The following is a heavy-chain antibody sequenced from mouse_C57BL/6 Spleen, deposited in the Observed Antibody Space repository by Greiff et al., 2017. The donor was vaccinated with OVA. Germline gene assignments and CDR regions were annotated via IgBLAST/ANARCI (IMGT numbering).Heavy chain of an antibody. CDR2: ISDGGSYT. CDR3: ARDYDYDEAWFAY. V-gene: IGHV5-4*01. J-gene: IGHJ3*01. CDR1: GFTFSSEG. Sequence: EVKLVESGGGLVKPGGSLKLSCAASGFTFSSEGRGEVRHNPEKRMVWVAPISDGGSYTYYPDNVKGRFTISRDNAKNNLDQQMSHLKTEDTAVYYCARDYDYDEAWFAYWGQGTLVTVSA. D-gene: IGHD2-4*01.